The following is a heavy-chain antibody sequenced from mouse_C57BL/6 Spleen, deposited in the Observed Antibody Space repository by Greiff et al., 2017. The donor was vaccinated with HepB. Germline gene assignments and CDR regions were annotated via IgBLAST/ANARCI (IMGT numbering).Heavy chain of an antibody. J-gene: IGHJ2*01. CDR2: IYPGSGST. Sequence: VQLQQPGAELVKPGASVKMSCKASGYTFTSYWITWVKQRPGQGLEWIGDIYPGSGSTNYNEKFKSKATLTVGTSSSTAYMQLSSLTSEDSAVYYCARQGLLQYYFDYWGQGTTLTVSS. V-gene: IGHV1-55*01. D-gene: IGHD2-3*01. CDR1: GYTFTSYW. CDR3: ARQGLLQYYFDY.